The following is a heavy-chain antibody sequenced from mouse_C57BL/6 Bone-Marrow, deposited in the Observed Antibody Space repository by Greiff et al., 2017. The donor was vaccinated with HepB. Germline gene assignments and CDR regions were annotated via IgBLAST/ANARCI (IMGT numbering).Heavy chain of an antibody. D-gene: IGHD1-1*01. V-gene: IGHV1-80*01. CDR1: GYAFSSYW. CDR3: ARRDYYGSRDAMDY. Sequence: VKLMESGAELVKPGASVKISCKASGYAFSSYWMNWVKQRPGKGLEWIGQIYPGDGDTNYNGKFKGKATLTADKSSSTAYMQLSSLTSEDSAVYFCARRDYYGSRDAMDYCGQGTSFTVSS. CDR2: IYPGDGDT. J-gene: IGHJ4*01.